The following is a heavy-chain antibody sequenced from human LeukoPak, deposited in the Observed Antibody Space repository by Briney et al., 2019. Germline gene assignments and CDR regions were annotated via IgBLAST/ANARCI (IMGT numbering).Heavy chain of an antibody. V-gene: IGHV5-51*01. CDR1: GYSFTSYW. CDR3: ARRKYYDSSGYYSLYDAFDI. J-gene: IGHJ3*02. Sequence: GESLKISCKGSGYSFTSYWIGWVRQMPGKGLEWMGIIYPVDSDTRYSPSFQGQVTISADKSISTAYLQWSSLKASDTAMYYCARRKYYDSSGYYSLYDAFDIWGQGTMVTVSS. D-gene: IGHD3-22*01. CDR2: IYPVDSDT.